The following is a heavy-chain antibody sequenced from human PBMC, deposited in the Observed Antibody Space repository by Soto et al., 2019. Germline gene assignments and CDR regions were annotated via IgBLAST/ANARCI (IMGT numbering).Heavy chain of an antibody. CDR1: GFTFDDYG. CDR3: ARRPSKYCSNTTCYASDY. J-gene: IGHJ4*02. V-gene: IGHV3-20*01. Sequence: PGGSLRLSCATSGFTFDDYGMSWVRQVPGKGLEWVSGVNWNAAGIGYADSVKGRFTISRDNAKNSLYLQMNSLRAEDTAFYHCARRPSKYCSNTTCYASDYWGQGT. D-gene: IGHD2-2*01. CDR2: VNWNAAGI.